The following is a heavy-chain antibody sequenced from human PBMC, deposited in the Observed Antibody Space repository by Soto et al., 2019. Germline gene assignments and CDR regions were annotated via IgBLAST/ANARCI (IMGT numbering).Heavy chain of an antibody. CDR1: GYSFASYW. J-gene: IGHJ6*02. CDR3: ARTRSFTLGFYYDGMDV. D-gene: IGHD6-6*01. CDR2: IYPGDPDT. V-gene: IGHV5-51*01. Sequence: GESLKISCQGSGYSFASYWIGWVRQMPGKDLEWMGIIYPGDPDTRYSPSFQGQVTISADKSLRTAYLQWTSLKASDTALYYCARTRSFTLGFYYDGMDVWGQGTTVTV.